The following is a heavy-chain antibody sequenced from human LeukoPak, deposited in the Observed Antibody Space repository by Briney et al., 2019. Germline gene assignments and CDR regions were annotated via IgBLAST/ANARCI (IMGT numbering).Heavy chain of an antibody. J-gene: IGHJ4*02. CDR1: GGTFSSYA. D-gene: IGHD6-13*01. V-gene: IGHV1-69*04. CDR3: ARGIAAPPGYFDY. Sequence: ASVKVSCKASGGTFSSYAISWVRQAPGQGLEWMGRIIPIFGIANYAQKFQGRVTITADKSTSTAYMELSSLRSEDTAVSYCARGIAAPPGYFDYWGQGTLVTVSS. CDR2: IIPIFGIA.